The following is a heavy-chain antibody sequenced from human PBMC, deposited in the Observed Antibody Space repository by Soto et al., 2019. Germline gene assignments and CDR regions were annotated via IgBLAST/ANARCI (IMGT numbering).Heavy chain of an antibody. V-gene: IGHV1-46*01. CDR1: GYTFTNSY. CDR3: ARNLAAGDY. J-gene: IGHJ4*02. D-gene: IGHD6-13*01. Sequence: QVQLVQSGAEVKKPGASVKVSCKASGYTFTNSYIHWVRQAPGQGLEWMALLNPNGGSTNYAQNFQGRVTVSRDTSTSTVYMELTSLTSEDTAVYYCARNLAAGDYWGQGTLVTVSP. CDR2: LNPNGGST.